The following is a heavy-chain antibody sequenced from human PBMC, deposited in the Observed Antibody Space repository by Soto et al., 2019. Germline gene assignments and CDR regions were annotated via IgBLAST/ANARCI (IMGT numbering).Heavy chain of an antibody. CDR2: TYYRSKWYN. CDR1: GDSVSSNSAA. V-gene: IGHV6-1*01. CDR3: ARESRVGYSGYDYWSLYYFDY. D-gene: IGHD5-12*01. J-gene: IGHJ4*02. Sequence: SQTLSLTYAISGDSVSSNSAAWNWIRQSPSRGLEWLGRTYYRSKWYNDYAVSVKSRITINPDTSKNQFSLQLNSVTPEDTAVYYCARESRVGYSGYDYWSLYYFDYWGQGTLVTVSS.